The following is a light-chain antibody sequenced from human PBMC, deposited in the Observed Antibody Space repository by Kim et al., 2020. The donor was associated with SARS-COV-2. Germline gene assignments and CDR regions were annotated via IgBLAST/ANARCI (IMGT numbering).Light chain of an antibody. Sequence: EIVRTQSPATMSGSPGERATLSCRASQSVSSNLAWYQQKPGQAPRLLIYGASTRATGIPARFSGIGSGTEFTLTISSLQSEDFAVYYCQQYNNWPQRTFGQGTKVDIK. CDR1: QSVSSN. J-gene: IGKJ1*01. CDR2: GAS. CDR3: QQYNNWPQRT. V-gene: IGKV3-15*01.